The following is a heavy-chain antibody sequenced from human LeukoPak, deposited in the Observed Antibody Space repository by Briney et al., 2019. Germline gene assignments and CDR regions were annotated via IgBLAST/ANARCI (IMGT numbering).Heavy chain of an antibody. D-gene: IGHD2/OR15-2a*01. CDR2: INPNSGGT. CDR1: GYTFTGYY. V-gene: IGHV1-2*02. J-gene: IGHJ5*02. Sequence: ASVKVSCKASGYTFTGYYMHWVRQAPGQGLEWMGWINPNSGGTNYAQKFQGRVTMTRDTSISTAYMELSRLRSDDTAVYYCARDLSRIAPNNWFDPWGQGTLVTVSS. CDR3: ARDLSRIAPNNWFDP.